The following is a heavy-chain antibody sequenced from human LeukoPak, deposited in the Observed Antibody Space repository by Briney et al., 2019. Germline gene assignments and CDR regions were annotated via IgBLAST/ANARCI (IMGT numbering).Heavy chain of an antibody. J-gene: IGHJ3*02. V-gene: IGHV1-2*02. CDR3: VYCSSTSCYENLDAFDI. CDR1: GYTFTGYY. Sequence: ASVKVSCKASGYTFTGYYMHWVRQAPGQGLEWMGWINPNSGGTNYAQKFQGRVTMTRDTSISTAYMELSRLRSDDTAVYYCVYCSSTSCYENLDAFDIWGQGTMVTVSS. CDR2: INPNSGGT. D-gene: IGHD2-2*01.